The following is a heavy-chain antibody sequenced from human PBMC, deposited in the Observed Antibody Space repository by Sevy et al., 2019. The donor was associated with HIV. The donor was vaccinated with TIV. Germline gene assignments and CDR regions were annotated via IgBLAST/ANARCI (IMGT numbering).Heavy chain of an antibody. CDR1: GFTFSDYY. CDR2: ISSSSSYT. CDR3: ARVCDTADRNYYYYMDV. V-gene: IGHV3-11*06. D-gene: IGHD5-18*01. J-gene: IGHJ6*03. Sequence: GGSLRLSCAASGFTFSDYYMSWIRQAPGKGLEWVSYISSSSSYTNYADSVKGRFTISRDNAKNSLYLQMNSLRAEDTAVYYCARVCDTADRNYYYYMDVWGKGTTVTVSS.